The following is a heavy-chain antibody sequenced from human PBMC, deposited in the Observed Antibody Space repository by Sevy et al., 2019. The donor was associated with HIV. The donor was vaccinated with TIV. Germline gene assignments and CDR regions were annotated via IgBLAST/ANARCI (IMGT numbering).Heavy chain of an antibody. Sequence: ASVKVSCKASGYTFSSYGISWVRQAPGQGLEWMGCISGYNGDTDYAQKHQGRVTMTADTFTRTASMELKSLKSDDTAVYYCARDSWKQLKVRGNYKYYMDVWGKGTTVTVSS. CDR3: ARDSWKQLKVRGNYKYYMDV. CDR2: ISGYNGDT. CDR1: GYTFSSYG. V-gene: IGHV1-18*01. D-gene: IGHD6-13*01. J-gene: IGHJ6*03.